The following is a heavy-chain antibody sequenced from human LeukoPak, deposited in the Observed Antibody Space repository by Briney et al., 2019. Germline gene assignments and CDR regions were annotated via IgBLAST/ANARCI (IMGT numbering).Heavy chain of an antibody. CDR3: ARLSKGRYFDYIFDF. Sequence: SETLSLTCTVSSGPIYSYYWSWIRQTAGKGLEWIGRLYPGVSTNYNPSLKSRVTMSVDTSKNQFSLKMNSVTAADTAVYYCARLSKGRYFDYIFDFWGQGTLLTVSS. J-gene: IGHJ4*02. CDR2: LYPGVST. V-gene: IGHV4-4*07. D-gene: IGHD3-9*01. CDR1: SGPIYSYY.